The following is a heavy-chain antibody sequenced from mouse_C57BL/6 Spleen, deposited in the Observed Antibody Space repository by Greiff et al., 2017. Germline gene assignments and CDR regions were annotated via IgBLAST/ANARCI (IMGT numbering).Heavy chain of an antibody. J-gene: IGHJ4*01. CDR2: IDPEDGET. D-gene: IGHD1-1*01. V-gene: IGHV14-2*01. CDR1: GFNIKDYY. CDR3: ARPDYGSSHYYAMDY. Sequence: EVKVVESGAELVKPGASVKLSCTASGFNIKDYYMHWVKQRTEQGLEWIGRIDPEDGETKYAPKFQGKATITADTSSNTAYLQLSSLTSEDTAVYYCARPDYGSSHYYAMDYWGQGTSVTVSS.